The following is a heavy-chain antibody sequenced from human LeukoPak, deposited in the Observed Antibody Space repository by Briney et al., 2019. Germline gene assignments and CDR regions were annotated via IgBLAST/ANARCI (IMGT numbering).Heavy chain of an antibody. CDR2: IYYSGST. Sequence: SETLSLTCTVSGGSISSSSYYWGWIRQPPGKGLEWIGSIYYSGSTYYNPSLKSRVIISVDTSKNQFSLKLSSVTAADTAVYYCARGNYDRKGDYYYMDVWGKGTTVTVSS. D-gene: IGHD1-7*01. CDR3: ARGNYDRKGDYYYMDV. V-gene: IGHV4-39*01. J-gene: IGHJ6*03. CDR1: GGSISSSSYY.